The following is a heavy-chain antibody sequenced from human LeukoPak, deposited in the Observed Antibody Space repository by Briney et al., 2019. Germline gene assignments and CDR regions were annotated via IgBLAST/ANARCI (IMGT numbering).Heavy chain of an antibody. CDR3: ARGPGKASFDY. D-gene: IGHD3-10*01. J-gene: IGHJ4*02. Sequence: GGSLRLSCAASGFTFNVYSMNWVRQAPGKGLEWVSFISSSLDSSMYYADSVKGRFTISRDKSNNTLYLQMNSLRAEDTAVYYCARGPGKASFDYWGQGTLVTVSS. CDR1: GFTFNVYS. V-gene: IGHV3-48*01. CDR2: ISSSLDSSM.